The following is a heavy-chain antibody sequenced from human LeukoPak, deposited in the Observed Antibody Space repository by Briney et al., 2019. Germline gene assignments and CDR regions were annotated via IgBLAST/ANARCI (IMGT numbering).Heavy chain of an antibody. CDR2: ISSSSSYI. J-gene: IGHJ4*02. V-gene: IGHV3-21*01. Sequence: PGGSLRLSCAASGFXFSSYSINWVRQAPGKGLEWVSSISSSSSYIYYADSVKGRFTISRDNAKNSLYLQMNSLRAEDTAVYYCARANAVVESLDYWGQGTLVTVSS. CDR3: ARANAVVESLDY. D-gene: IGHD2-15*01. CDR1: GFXFSSYS.